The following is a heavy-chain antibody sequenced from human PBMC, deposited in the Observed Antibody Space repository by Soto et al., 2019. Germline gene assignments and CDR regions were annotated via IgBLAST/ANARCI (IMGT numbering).Heavy chain of an antibody. CDR2: ISYEGSNK. J-gene: IGHJ2*01. D-gene: IGHD4-4*01. CDR1: GFTFSSYA. V-gene: IGHV3-30-3*01. Sequence: QVQLVESGGGVVQPGRSLRLSCAASGFTFSSYAMHWVRQAPGKGLEWVAVISYEGSNKYYADSVKGRFTISRDNSKHTLYLQTNSRRAEDTAVFYCARPLWRDDYNWGYFDLWGRGTLVTVSS. CDR3: ARPLWRDDYNWGYFDL.